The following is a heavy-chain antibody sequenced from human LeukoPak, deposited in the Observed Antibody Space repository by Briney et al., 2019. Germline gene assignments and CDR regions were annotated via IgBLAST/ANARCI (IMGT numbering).Heavy chain of an antibody. CDR2: INHSGST. V-gene: IGHV4-34*01. CDR1: GGSFSGYY. D-gene: IGHD3-10*01. CDR3: ARYFSGSSYNWFDP. Sequence: PSDTLTLTCAVYGGSFSGYYWSWIRQPPGKGLEWIGEINHSGSTNYNPSLKSRVTISVDTSKNQFSLKLSSVTAADTTVYYCARYFSGSSYNWFDPWGQGTLVTVSS. J-gene: IGHJ5*02.